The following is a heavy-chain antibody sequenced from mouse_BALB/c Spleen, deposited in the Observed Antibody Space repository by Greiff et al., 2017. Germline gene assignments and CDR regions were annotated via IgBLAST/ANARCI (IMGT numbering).Heavy chain of an antibody. V-gene: IGHV2-9*02. J-gene: IGHJ3*01. CDR1: GFSLTSYG. CDR3: ARELRYGSSCAY. D-gene: IGHD1-2*01. CDR2: LWAGGST. Sequence: VQLQQSGPGLVAPSQSLSLTCTVSGFSLTSYGVHWVRQPPGQGLEWLGVLWAGGSTNYNSALMSRLSISKDNSKSQVFLKMNSLQTDDTAMYYCARELRYGSSCAYWGQGTLVTVSA.